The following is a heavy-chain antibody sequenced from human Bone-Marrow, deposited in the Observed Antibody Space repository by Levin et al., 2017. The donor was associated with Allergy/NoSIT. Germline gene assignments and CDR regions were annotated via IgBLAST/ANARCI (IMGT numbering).Heavy chain of an antibody. CDR1: GFIFDDYA. D-gene: IGHD2-8*01. CDR2: ISWSSSVI. V-gene: IGHV3-9*01. Sequence: GGSLRLSCTASGFIFDDYAMHWLRLAPGKGLEWVSGISWSSSVIAYADSVKGRFTVSRDNVKNSLYLQMNDLRAEDTALYYCAKAKTNSGFVVGFDAWGQGTRVIVSS. J-gene: IGHJ4*02. CDR3: AKAKTNSGFVVGFDA.